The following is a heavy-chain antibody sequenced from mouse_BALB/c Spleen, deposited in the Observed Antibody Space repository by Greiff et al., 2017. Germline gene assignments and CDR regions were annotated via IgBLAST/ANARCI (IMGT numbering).Heavy chain of an antibody. CDR1: GFSLTSYG. D-gene: IGHD6-2*01. Sequence: QVQLKESGPDLVAPSQSLSITCTVSGFSLTSYGVHWVRQPPGKGLEWLVVIWSDGSTTYNSALKSRLSISKDNSKSQVFLKMNSLQTDDTAMYYCARHGSLYYAMDYWGQGTTVTVSS. CDR3: ARHGSLYYAMDY. CDR2: IWSDGST. J-gene: IGHJ4*01. V-gene: IGHV2-6-2*01.